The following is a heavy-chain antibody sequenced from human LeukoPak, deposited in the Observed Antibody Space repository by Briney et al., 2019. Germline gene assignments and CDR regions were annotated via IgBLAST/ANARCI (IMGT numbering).Heavy chain of an antibody. CDR2: ISGSGGST. V-gene: IGHV3-23*01. J-gene: IGHJ4*02. D-gene: IGHD2-21*02. CDR3: AKGRGLGDLVVVTATDY. Sequence: PGGSLRLSCAASGFTFSSYAMSWVRQAPGKGLEWVSAISGSGGSTYYADSVKGRFTTSRDNSKNTLYLQMNSLRAEDTAVYYCAKGRGLGDLVVVTATDYWGQGTLVTVSS. CDR1: GFTFSSYA.